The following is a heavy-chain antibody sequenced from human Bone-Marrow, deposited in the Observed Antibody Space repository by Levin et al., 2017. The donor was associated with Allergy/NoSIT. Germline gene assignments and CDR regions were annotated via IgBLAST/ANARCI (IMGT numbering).Heavy chain of an antibody. D-gene: IGHD2/OR15-2a*01. V-gene: IGHV3-23*01. J-gene: IGHJ6*02. Sequence: GGSLRLSCAASGFTFNNYAMSWVRQAPGKGLEWVSAISGSGETTYYTDSVKGRFTISRDNSKNMMYLQMNSLRAEDTAVYYCAMELRAQVYYFYGMDVWGQGTTVTVSS. CDR3: AMELRAQVYYFYGMDV. CDR2: ISGSGETT. CDR1: GFTFNNYA.